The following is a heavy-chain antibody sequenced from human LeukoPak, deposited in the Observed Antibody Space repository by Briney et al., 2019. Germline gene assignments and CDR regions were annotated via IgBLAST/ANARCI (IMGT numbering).Heavy chain of an antibody. CDR2: ISYSGST. CDR3: ARHGGSYDFDY. V-gene: IGHV4-59*01. J-gene: IGHJ4*02. CDR1: GGSISSYY. Sequence: SETLSLTCTVSGGSISSYYWSWIRQPPGKGLEWIGYISYSGSTNCNPSLKSRVTISIDTSKNQFSLKMSSVTAADTAVYYCARHGGSYDFDYWGQGTLVTVSS. D-gene: IGHD1-26*01.